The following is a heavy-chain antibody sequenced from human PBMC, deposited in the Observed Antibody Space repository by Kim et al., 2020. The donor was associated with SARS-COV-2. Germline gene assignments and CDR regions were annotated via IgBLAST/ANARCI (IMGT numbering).Heavy chain of an antibody. Sequence: GGSLRLSCAASGFTFSAYWMSWVRQALGKGLEWVANIKQDGSEKYYVGSLKGRFTISRDNAKNSVYLQMDGLRVEDTALYYCARSPFKTFDYWGQGTPVTVSS. J-gene: IGHJ4*02. CDR1: GFTFSAYW. CDR3: ARSPFKTFDY. V-gene: IGHV3-7*01. CDR2: IKQDGSEK.